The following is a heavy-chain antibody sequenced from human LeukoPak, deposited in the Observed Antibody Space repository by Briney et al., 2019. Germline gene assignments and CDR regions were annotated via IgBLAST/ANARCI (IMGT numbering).Heavy chain of an antibody. D-gene: IGHD1/OR15-1a*01. CDR3: ARERGNNYYYYYYMDV. CDR2: IYYSGST. CDR1: GGSISSSSYY. V-gene: IGHV4-39*07. Sequence: SETLSLTCTVSGGSISSSSYYWGWIRQPPGKGLEWIGSIYYSGSTYYNPSLKSRVTMSVDTSMNQFSLKLSSVTAADTAVYYCARERGNNYYYYYYMDVWGKGTTVTVSS. J-gene: IGHJ6*03.